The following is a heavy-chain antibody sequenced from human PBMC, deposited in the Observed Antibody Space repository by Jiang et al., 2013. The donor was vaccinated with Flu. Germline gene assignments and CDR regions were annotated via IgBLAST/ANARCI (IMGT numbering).Heavy chain of an antibody. D-gene: IGHD5-12*01. CDR3: ARLRGAYGGYHL. J-gene: IGHJ5*02. V-gene: IGHV5-10-1*01. Sequence: RIDPSDSYTNYSPSFQGHVTISADKSISTAYLQWSSLKASDTAMYYCARLRGAYGGYHLLGQGTLVTVSS. CDR2: IDPSDSYT.